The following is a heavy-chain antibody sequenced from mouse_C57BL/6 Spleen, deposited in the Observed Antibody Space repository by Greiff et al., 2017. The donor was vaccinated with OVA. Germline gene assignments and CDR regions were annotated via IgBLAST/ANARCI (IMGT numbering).Heavy chain of an antibody. D-gene: IGHD1-1*01. CDR3: ARSAGRDWYFDV. J-gene: IGHJ1*03. CDR1: GYTFTSYW. CDR2: IDPSDSET. Sequence: QVQLQQPGAELVRPGSSVKLSCKASGYTFTSYWMHWVKQRPIQGLEWIGNIDPSDSETHYNQKFKDKATLTVDKSSSTAYMQLSSLTSEDSAVYYCARSAGRDWYFDVWGTGTTVTVSS. V-gene: IGHV1-52*01.